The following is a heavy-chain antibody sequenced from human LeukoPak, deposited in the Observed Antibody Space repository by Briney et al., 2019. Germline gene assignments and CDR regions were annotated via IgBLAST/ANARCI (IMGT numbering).Heavy chain of an antibody. V-gene: IGHV3-21*01. D-gene: IGHD5-12*01. CDR3: ARDLVRDIVATRDLDY. J-gene: IGHJ4*02. Sequence: GGSLRLSCAASGFTFSSYSMNWVRQAPGKGLEWVSSISSSSSYIYYADSVKGRFTISRDNAKNSLYLQMNSLRAEDTAVYYCARDLVRDIVATRDLDYWGQGTLVTVSS. CDR2: ISSSSSYI. CDR1: GFTFSSYS.